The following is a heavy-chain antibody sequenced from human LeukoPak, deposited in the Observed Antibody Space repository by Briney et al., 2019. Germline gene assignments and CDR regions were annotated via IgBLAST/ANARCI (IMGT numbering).Heavy chain of an antibody. D-gene: IGHD6-19*01. J-gene: IGHJ6*03. CDR2: INPNSGGT. Sequence: ASVKVSCKASGYTFTGYYMHWVRQAPGQGLEWMGWINPNSGGTNYAQKFQGRVTMTRDTSISTAYMELSRLRSEDTAVYYCARGGDSSGWYLNYYYYYMDVWGKGTTVTVSS. CDR1: GYTFTGYY. V-gene: IGHV1-2*02. CDR3: ARGGDSSGWYLNYYYYYMDV.